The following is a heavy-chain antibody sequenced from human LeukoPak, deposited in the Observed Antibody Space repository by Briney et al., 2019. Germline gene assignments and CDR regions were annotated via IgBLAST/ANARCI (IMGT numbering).Heavy chain of an antibody. CDR3: ARSPVGATKGAFDY. Sequence: SETLSLTCAVYGGSFSGYYWSWIRQPPGKGLEWIGSIYYSGSTYYNPSLKSRVTISVDTSKNQFSLKLSSVTAADTAVYYCARSPVGATKGAFDYWGQGTLVTVSS. D-gene: IGHD1-26*01. CDR2: IYYSGST. J-gene: IGHJ4*02. CDR1: GGSFSGYY. V-gene: IGHV4-34*01.